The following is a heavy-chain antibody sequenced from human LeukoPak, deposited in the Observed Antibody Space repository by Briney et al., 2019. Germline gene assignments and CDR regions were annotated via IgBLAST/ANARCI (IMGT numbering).Heavy chain of an antibody. D-gene: IGHD5-18*01. CDR3: ARGLQLWPTGAFDY. CDR2: IYSGGST. Sequence: GGTLRLSCAASGFTFSSYGMSWVRQAPGKGLEWVSVIYSGGSTYYADSVKGRFTISRDNSKNTLYLQMNSLRAEDTAVYYCARGLQLWPTGAFDYWGQGTLVTVSS. CDR1: GFTFSSYG. V-gene: IGHV3-53*01. J-gene: IGHJ4*02.